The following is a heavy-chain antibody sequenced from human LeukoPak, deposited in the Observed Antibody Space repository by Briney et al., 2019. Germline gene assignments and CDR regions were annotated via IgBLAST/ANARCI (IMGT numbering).Heavy chain of an antibody. CDR3: ARDFGGIGYCSSTSCFPLDY. Sequence: PGGSLRLSCAASGFTVSSNYMSWVRQAPGKGLEWVSVIYSGGSTYYADSVKGRFTISRDNAKNSLYLQVNSLRAEDTAVYYCARDFGGIGYCSSTSCFPLDYWGQGTLVTVSS. J-gene: IGHJ4*02. D-gene: IGHD2-2*01. CDR1: GFTVSSNY. V-gene: IGHV3-53*01. CDR2: IYSGGST.